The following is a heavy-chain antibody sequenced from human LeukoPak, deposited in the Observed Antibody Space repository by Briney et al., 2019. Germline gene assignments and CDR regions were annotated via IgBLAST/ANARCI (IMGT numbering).Heavy chain of an antibody. CDR3: AGNRQYCTNGVCYLDY. CDR2: IIPIFGTA. D-gene: IGHD2-8*01. Sequence: GSSVKVSCKASGGTFSSYAISWVRQAPGQGLEWMGGIIPIFGTANYAQKFQGRVTITADKSTSTAYMELSSLRSEDTAVYYCAGNRQYCTNGVCYLDYWGQGTLVTVSS. CDR1: GGTFSSYA. J-gene: IGHJ4*02. V-gene: IGHV1-69*06.